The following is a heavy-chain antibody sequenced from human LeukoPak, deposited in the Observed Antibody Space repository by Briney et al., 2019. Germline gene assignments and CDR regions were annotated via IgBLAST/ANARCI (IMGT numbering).Heavy chain of an antibody. J-gene: IGHJ4*02. CDR1: GFTFSSYE. CDR3: TVVPMG. Sequence: GGSLRLSCAGSGFTFSSYEMSWVRQAPGKGLEWVSYISNTGSVTYYADSVKGRFTISRDNARNPLFLQMSSLRAEDTGVYYCTVVPMGWGQGTLVTVSS. D-gene: IGHD4-23*01. CDR2: ISNTGSVT. V-gene: IGHV3-48*03.